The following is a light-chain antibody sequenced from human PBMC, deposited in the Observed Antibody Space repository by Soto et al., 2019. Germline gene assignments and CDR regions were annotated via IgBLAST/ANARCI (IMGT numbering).Light chain of an antibody. Sequence: EIVMKQSPATLSVSTGERATLSCRASQSLSSNLAWYQHKPGQAPRLLIYGASTRATGIPARFIGSGSGTDFTLTFRSLRSEDFAVYYCQQYNNWPPWTFGQGTKVEIK. CDR2: GAS. CDR3: QQYNNWPPWT. CDR1: QSLSSN. J-gene: IGKJ1*01. V-gene: IGKV3-15*01.